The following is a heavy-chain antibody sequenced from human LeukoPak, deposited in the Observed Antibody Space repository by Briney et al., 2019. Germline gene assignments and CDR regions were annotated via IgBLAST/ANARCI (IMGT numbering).Heavy chain of an antibody. CDR3: AAIYYYYMDV. Sequence: SETLSLTCTVSGGSISSYYWSWIRQPPGKGLEWIGYIYYSGSTNYNPSLKSRVTISVDTSKNQFSLKLSSVTAADTAVYYCAAIYYYYMDVWGKGTTVTISS. V-gene: IGHV4-59*08. J-gene: IGHJ6*03. CDR2: IYYSGST. CDR1: GGSISSYY.